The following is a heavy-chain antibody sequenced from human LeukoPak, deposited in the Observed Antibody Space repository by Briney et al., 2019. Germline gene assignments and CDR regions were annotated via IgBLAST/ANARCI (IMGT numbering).Heavy chain of an antibody. J-gene: IGHJ5*02. Sequence: SETLSLTCAVYGGSFSGYYWSWIRQPPGKGLEWIGEINHSGSAYYNPSLKSRVTLSIDTSKNQFSLILSSVTAADTAVYYCARSAGYSSAWGQGTRVTVSS. CDR1: GGSFSGYY. CDR2: INHSGSA. V-gene: IGHV4-34*01. CDR3: ARSAGYSSA. D-gene: IGHD6-19*01.